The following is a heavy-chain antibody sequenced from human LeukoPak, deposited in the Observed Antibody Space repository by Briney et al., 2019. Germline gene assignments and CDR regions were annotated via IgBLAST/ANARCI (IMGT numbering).Heavy chain of an antibody. D-gene: IGHD3-10*01. Sequence: KSSETLSLTCAVYGGSFSGYYWSWIRQPPGKGLEWIGEINHSGSTNYNPSLKSRVTISVDTSKNQFSLKLSSVTAADTAVYYCARLWFGETNGHGMDVWGQGTTVTVS. J-gene: IGHJ6*02. V-gene: IGHV4-34*01. CDR1: GGSFSGYY. CDR2: INHSGST. CDR3: ARLWFGETNGHGMDV.